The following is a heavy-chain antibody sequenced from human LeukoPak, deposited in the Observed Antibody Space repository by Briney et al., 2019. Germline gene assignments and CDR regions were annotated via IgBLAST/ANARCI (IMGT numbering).Heavy chain of an antibody. V-gene: IGHV3-21*01. J-gene: IGHJ6*02. CDR3: AKEEKWLADSYGLDI. D-gene: IGHD6-19*01. Sequence: PGGSLRLSCAASGFTFSSYSMNWVRQAPGKGLEWVSSISSSSSYIYYADSVKGRFTISRDNAKNSLYLQMNSLRAEDTAVYYCAKEEKWLADSYGLDIWGQGTTVTVSS. CDR1: GFTFSSYS. CDR2: ISSSSSYI.